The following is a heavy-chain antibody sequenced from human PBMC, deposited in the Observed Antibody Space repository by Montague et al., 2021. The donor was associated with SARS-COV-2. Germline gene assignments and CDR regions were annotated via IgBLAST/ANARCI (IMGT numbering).Heavy chain of an antibody. CDR2: ISSSGSTI. V-gene: IGHV3-48*03. Sequence: SLRLSFSASGFTFSSYEMNWVRQAPGKGLEWVSYISSSGSTIYYADSVKGRFTISRDNAKNSLYLQMNSLRAEDTAVYYCAPREWELGAFDIWGQGTMVTVSS. J-gene: IGHJ3*02. D-gene: IGHD1-26*01. CDR1: GFTFSSYE. CDR3: APREWELGAFDI.